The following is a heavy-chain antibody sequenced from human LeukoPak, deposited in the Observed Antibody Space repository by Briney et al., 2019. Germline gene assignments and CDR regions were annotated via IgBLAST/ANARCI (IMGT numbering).Heavy chain of an antibody. CDR2: IKSKTDGGTT. D-gene: IGHD3-3*01. CDR3: TTDYPPQSSGYADY. Sequence: GGSLRLSCAASGFTFSNAWMSWVRQAPGKGLEWVGRIKSKTDGGTTDYAAPVKGRFTISRDDSKNTLYLQMNSLKTEDTAVYYCTTDYPPQSSGYADYWGQGTLVTVSS. CDR1: GFTFSNAW. J-gene: IGHJ4*02. V-gene: IGHV3-15*01.